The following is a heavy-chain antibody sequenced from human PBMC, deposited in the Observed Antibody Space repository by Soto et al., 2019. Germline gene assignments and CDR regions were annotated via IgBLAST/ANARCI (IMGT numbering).Heavy chain of an antibody. J-gene: IGHJ6*02. CDR1: GGTFSSYA. V-gene: IGHV1-69*01. CDR3: ARESSSPNYYYYGMDV. D-gene: IGHD6-6*01. Sequence: QVQLVQSGAEVKKPGSSVKVSCRASGGTFSSYAVSWVRQAPGQGLEWMRVIIPLLNTPKYVQKFQGRVTITADASATTAYMELSSLRSEDTAVYYCARESSSPNYYYYGMDVWGQGTTVTVSS. CDR2: IIPLLNTP.